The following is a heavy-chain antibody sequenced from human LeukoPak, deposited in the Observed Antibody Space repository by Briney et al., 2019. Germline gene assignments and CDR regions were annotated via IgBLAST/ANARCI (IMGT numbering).Heavy chain of an antibody. CDR1: GGTFSSYA. Sequence: SVKVSCRASGGTFSSYAISWVRQAPGQGLEWMGGIIPIFGTANYAQKFQGRVTITADESTSTAYMELSSLRSEDTAVYYCARSIGCSGGSCYSFRAQNWFDPWGQGTLVTVSS. J-gene: IGHJ5*02. CDR2: IIPIFGTA. V-gene: IGHV1-69*01. CDR3: ARSIGCSGGSCYSFRAQNWFDP. D-gene: IGHD2-15*01.